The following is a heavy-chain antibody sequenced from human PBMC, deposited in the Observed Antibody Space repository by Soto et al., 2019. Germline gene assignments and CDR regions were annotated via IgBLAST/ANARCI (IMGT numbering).Heavy chain of an antibody. V-gene: IGHV4-31*03. J-gene: IGHJ3*02. D-gene: IGHD3-10*01. Sequence: PSETLSLTCRVSGDSTSRGAYYWSWIRQHPGKRLEWIGYIYCSGNTDFNPSLKSRVTISLVTSSNQFSLNLTSVTVADTAVYHCAGGGAAFGDAFDIWGQATTVTVS. CDR3: AGGGAAFGDAFDI. CDR1: GDSTSRGAYY. CDR2: IYCSGNT.